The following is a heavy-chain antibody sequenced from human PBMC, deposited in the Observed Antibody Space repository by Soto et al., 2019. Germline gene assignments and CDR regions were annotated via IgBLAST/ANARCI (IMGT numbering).Heavy chain of an antibody. Sequence: GGSLRLSCAASGFTFSSYAMSWVRQAPGKGLEWVSAISGSGGSTYYADSVKGRFTISRDNSKNTLYLQMNSLRAEDTAVYYCAKDXYYDFWSGYYILDYWGQGTLVTVSS. D-gene: IGHD3-3*01. CDR2: ISGSGGST. CDR3: AKDXYYDFWSGYYILDY. V-gene: IGHV3-23*01. J-gene: IGHJ4*02. CDR1: GFTFSSYA.